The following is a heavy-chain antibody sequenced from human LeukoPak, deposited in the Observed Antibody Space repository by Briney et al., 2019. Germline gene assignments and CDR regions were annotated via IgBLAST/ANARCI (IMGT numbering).Heavy chain of an antibody. Sequence: SETLSLTCTVSGGSISSSSYYWGWIRQPPGKGLEWIGSIYYSGSTYYNPSLKSRVTISVDTSKNQFSLKLSSVTAADTAVCYCARDRPYYYDSSGYYYVTAGAFDTWGQGTMVTVSS. J-gene: IGHJ3*02. CDR1: GGSISSSSYY. V-gene: IGHV4-39*07. CDR3: ARDRPYYYDSSGYYYVTAGAFDT. CDR2: IYYSGST. D-gene: IGHD3-22*01.